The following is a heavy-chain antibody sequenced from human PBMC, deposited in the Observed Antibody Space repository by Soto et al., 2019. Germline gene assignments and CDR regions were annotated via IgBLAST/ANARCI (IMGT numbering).Heavy chain of an antibody. D-gene: IGHD3-10*01. CDR1: GYTFTSYA. J-gene: IGHJ3*02. CDR2: INAGNGNT. Sequence: ASVKVSCKASGYTFTSYAMHWVRQAPGQRLEWMGWINAGNGNTKYSQKFQGRVTITRDTSASTAYMELSSLRSEDTAVYYCAQSIGEARAFDIWGQGTMVTVSS. CDR3: AQSIGEARAFDI. V-gene: IGHV1-3*01.